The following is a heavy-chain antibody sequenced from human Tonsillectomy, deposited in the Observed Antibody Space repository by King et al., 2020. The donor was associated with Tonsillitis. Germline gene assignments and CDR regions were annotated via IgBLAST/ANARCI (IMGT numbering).Heavy chain of an antibody. CDR3: AKVGATEISDILTGYTINFDY. Sequence: VQLVESGGGLVQPGGSLRLSCAASGFTFSSYAMSWVRQAPGKGLEWVSAISGSGGSTYYADSVKGRFTISRDNSKNTLYLQMNSLRAEDTAVYYCAKVGATEISDILTGYTINFDYWGQGTLVTVSS. J-gene: IGHJ4*02. CDR2: ISGSGGST. V-gene: IGHV3-23*04. CDR1: GFTFSSYA. D-gene: IGHD3-9*01.